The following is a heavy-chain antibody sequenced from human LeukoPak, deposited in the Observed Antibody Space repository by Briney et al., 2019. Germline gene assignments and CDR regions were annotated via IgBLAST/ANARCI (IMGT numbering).Heavy chain of an antibody. V-gene: IGHV3-23*01. D-gene: IGHD4-17*01. CDR3: AKFWDFGDYAIDY. J-gene: IGHJ4*02. CDR1: GFTFSNSA. CDR2: VSGRGDST. Sequence: GGALRLSCVPSGFTFSNSAMSWGREAPGKGLGWGSAVSGRGDSTYYVGSVKGPVTISRDNSKNTVYMQKNSVRDEDTAVYYCAKFWDFGDYAIDYRGQGTLVTVSS.